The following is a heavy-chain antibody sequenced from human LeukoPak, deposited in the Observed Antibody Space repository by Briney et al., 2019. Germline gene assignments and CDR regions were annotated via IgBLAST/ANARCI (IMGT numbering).Heavy chain of an antibody. D-gene: IGHD3-10*01. CDR2: ISGGGGST. CDR1: GFTFNSYA. CDR3: AKDLGVNGDYFDY. Sequence: GGSLRLSCAASGFTFNSYAMSWVRQAPGKGLEWVSAISGGGGSTYYADSVKGRFTISRDNPKNTLYLQMNSLRAEDTAVYPCAKDLGVNGDYFDYWGQGTLVTVSS. V-gene: IGHV3-23*01. J-gene: IGHJ4*02.